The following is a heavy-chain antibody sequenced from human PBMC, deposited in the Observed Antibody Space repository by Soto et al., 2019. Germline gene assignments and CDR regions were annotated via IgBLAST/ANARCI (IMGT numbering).Heavy chain of an antibody. V-gene: IGHV1-69*13. CDR2: IIPIFGTA. Sequence: ASVKVSCKASGGTFSSYAISWVRQAPGQGLEWMGGIIPIFGTANYAQKFQGRVTITADESTSTAYMELSSLRSEDTAVYYCARYSSSWYNWFDPWGQGTLVTVSS. D-gene: IGHD6-13*01. CDR3: ARYSSSWYNWFDP. CDR1: GGTFSSYA. J-gene: IGHJ5*02.